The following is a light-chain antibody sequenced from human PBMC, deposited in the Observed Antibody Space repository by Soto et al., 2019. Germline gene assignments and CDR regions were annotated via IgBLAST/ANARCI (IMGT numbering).Light chain of an antibody. CDR3: SSYTSSSTYV. V-gene: IGLV2-14*01. CDR1: SSDVGGYNY. J-gene: IGLJ1*01. CDR2: EVS. Sequence: QSALAQPASVSGSPGQSITISCTGTSSDVGGYNYVSWYQQHPGKAPKLMIYEVSNRPSGVSNRFSGSKSGNTASLTISGLQAEDEADYYCSSYTSSSTYVFGTGIRSPS.